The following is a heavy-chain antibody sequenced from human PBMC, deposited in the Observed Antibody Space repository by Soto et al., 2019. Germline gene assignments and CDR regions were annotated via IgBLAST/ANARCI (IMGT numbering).Heavy chain of an antibody. V-gene: IGHV3-33*01. CDR1: GFTFSSYG. CDR3: ARDLGLGRAVAGTGMGMDV. D-gene: IGHD6-19*01. CDR2: IWYDGSNK. Sequence: QPGGSLRLSCAASGFTFSSYGMHWVRQAPGKGLEWVAVIWYDGSNKYYADSVKGRFTISRDNSKNTLYLQMNSLRAEDTAVYYCARDLGLGRAVAGTGMGMDVWGQGTTVTVSS. J-gene: IGHJ6*02.